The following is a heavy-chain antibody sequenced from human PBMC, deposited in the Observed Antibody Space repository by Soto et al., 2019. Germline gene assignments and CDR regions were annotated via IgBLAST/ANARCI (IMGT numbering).Heavy chain of an antibody. CDR2: IDPKGGDT. J-gene: IGHJ4*02. D-gene: IGHD1-26*01. CDR1: GYMFTDYY. Sequence: QVQLVQSGTEVKKPGASVKVSCKASGYMFTDYYMHWVRQAPGQGLEWMGWIDPKGGDTKYAQNFQGRVTMTRETSISTAYMDLSSLISDDTAVYYCARCLVRATTVVDYWGQGTLVTVSS. V-gene: IGHV1-2*02. CDR3: ARCLVRATTVVDY.